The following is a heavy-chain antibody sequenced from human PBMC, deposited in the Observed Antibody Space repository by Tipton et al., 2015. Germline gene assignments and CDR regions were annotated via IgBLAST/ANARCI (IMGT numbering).Heavy chain of an antibody. CDR2: IDPNDSET. J-gene: IGHJ6*02. Sequence: QSGAEVKKPGDSLKISCRASGYNFTKYWIGWVRQMPGKGLEWMGIIDPNDSETRFSPSFQGHVTISADKYISTAYLQWSSLKASDTAMYYCARLPRTSPFQLDVWGQGTTVTVSS. CDR3: ARLPRTSPFQLDV. V-gene: IGHV5-51*01. D-gene: IGHD2-2*01. CDR1: GYNFTKYW.